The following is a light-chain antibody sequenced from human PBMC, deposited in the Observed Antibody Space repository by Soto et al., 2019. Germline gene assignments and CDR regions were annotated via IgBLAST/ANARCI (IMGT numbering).Light chain of an antibody. V-gene: IGLV1-40*01. CDR3: QSYDSSLTSSDV. CDR1: TSNIGAGYH. J-gene: IGLJ1*01. Sequence: QSALTQPPSVSGAPGQTVTISCTGSTSNIGAGYHVHWYQQLPGRAPKLLIYGNTDRPSGVPDRFSGSKSGTSASLVITGLQAEDEAHYYCQSYDSSLTSSDVFGTGTKLTVL. CDR2: GNT.